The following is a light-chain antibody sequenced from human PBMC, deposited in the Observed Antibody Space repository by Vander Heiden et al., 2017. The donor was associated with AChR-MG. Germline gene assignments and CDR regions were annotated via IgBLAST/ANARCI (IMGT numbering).Light chain of an antibody. V-gene: IGKV3-20*01. CDR1: QSVSSSY. CDR2: GAS. Sequence: VLTQSPGTLSLSPGERATLSCRASQSVSSSYLAWYQQKPGQAPRLLIYGASSRATGIPDRFSGSGSGTDFTLTISRLEPEDFAVYYCQQDGSSPFTFGRGTKVDIK. J-gene: IGKJ3*01. CDR3: QQDGSSPFT.